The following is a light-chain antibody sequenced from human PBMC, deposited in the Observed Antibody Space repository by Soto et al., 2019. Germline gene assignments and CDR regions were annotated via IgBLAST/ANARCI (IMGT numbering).Light chain of an antibody. J-gene: IGKJ1*01. Sequence: EIVMTQSPATLSVSPGERASLSCRASQSVSTNLAWYQQKPAQAPRLLIYGASTRATGIPARFSGGGSGTEFTLTISSLQSADFAVYYCQQYYSTPWTFGQGTKVEIK. CDR2: GAS. CDR3: QQYYSTPWT. CDR1: QSVSTN. V-gene: IGKV3-15*01.